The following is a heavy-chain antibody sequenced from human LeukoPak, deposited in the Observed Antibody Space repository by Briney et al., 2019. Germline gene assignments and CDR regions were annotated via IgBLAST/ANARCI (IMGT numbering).Heavy chain of an antibody. CDR1: GFTSSSYW. CDR2: IKQDGSEK. Sequence: GGSLRLSCAASGFTSSSYWMSWVRQAPGKGLEWVANIKQDGSEKYYVDSVKGRFTISRDNAKNSLYLQMNSLRAEDTAVYYCASLVVVTPHWGQGTLVTVSS. J-gene: IGHJ4*02. D-gene: IGHD3-22*01. V-gene: IGHV3-7*01. CDR3: ASLVVVTPH.